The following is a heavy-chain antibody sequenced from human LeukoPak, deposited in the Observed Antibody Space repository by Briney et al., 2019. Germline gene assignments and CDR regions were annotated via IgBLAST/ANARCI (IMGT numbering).Heavy chain of an antibody. J-gene: IGHJ5*02. V-gene: IGHV4-59*01. CDR2: IYYSGST. D-gene: IGHD3-22*01. Sequence: SETLSLTCTVSGGSISSYYWSWIRQPPGKGLEWIGYIYYSGSTNYNPSLKSRVTISVDTSKNQFSLKLSSVTAADTAVYYCARMTYYDINWFAPWGQGTLVTVSS. CDR3: ARMTYYDINWFAP. CDR1: GGSISSYY.